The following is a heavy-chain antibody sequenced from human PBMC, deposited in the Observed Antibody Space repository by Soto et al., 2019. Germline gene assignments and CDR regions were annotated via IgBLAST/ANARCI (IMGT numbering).Heavy chain of an antibody. CDR3: ARGGQDFWSGPFDY. J-gene: IGHJ4*02. Sequence: SETLSLTCTVSGASISSGDYFWSWIRQSPGKGLQWIGYIYDSGSSYYNPSLKSRVTMSVDTSKNQFSLKLSSVTAADTAVYYCARGGQDFWSGPFDYWGRGALVTVSS. CDR1: GASISSGDYF. V-gene: IGHV4-30-4*01. D-gene: IGHD3-3*01. CDR2: IYDSGSS.